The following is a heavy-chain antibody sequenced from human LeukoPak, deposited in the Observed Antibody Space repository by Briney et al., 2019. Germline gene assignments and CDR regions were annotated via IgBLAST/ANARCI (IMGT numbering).Heavy chain of an antibody. V-gene: IGHV4-59*01. CDR3: ARRTRGNWNDLYWFDP. Sequence: SETLSLTCTVSGGSISSYYWSWIRQPPGKGLEWIGYIYYSGSTNYNPSLKSRVTISVDTSKNQFSLKLSSVTAADTAVYYCARRTRGNWNDLYWFDPWGQGTLVTVSS. D-gene: IGHD1-1*01. CDR1: GGSISSYY. J-gene: IGHJ5*02. CDR2: IYYSGST.